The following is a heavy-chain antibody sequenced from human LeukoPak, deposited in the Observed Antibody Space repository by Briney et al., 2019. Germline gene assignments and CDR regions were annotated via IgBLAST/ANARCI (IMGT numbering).Heavy chain of an antibody. J-gene: IGHJ6*03. V-gene: IGHV3-33*01. D-gene: IGHD6-13*01. CDR3: ARGALYSSSWDYMDV. Sequence: PGGSLRLSCAASGFTFSSYGMHWVRQAPGKGLEWVAVIWYDGSNKYYADSVKGRFTISRDNSKNTLYLQMNSLRAEDTAVYYCARGALYSSSWDYMDVWGKGTTVTVSS. CDR2: IWYDGSNK. CDR1: GFTFSSYG.